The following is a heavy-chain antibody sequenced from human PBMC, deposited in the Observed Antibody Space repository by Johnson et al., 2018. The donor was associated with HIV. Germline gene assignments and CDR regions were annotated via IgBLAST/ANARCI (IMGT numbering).Heavy chain of an antibody. V-gene: IGHV3-30-3*01. Sequence: QVQLVESGGGVVQPGGSLRLSCAASRFTFSSYVMHWVRQAPGKGLEWVAVISYDGSKKYADSVKGRFTISRDNSKNTLYLQMNSLRAEDTALYYCARDEGPYGDHDAFDIWGQGTMVTVSS. J-gene: IGHJ3*02. CDR1: RFTFSSYV. D-gene: IGHD4-17*01. CDR2: ISYDGSKK. CDR3: ARDEGPYGDHDAFDI.